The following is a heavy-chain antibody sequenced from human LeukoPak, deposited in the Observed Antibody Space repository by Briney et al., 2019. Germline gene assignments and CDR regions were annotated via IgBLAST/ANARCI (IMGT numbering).Heavy chain of an antibody. CDR1: GFTFSSYA. V-gene: IGHV3-30*04. CDR3: AREQGTHYYDSSGNYARSGAFDI. CDR2: ISYDGSNK. J-gene: IGHJ3*02. Sequence: GGSLRLSCAASGFTFSSYAMHWVRQAPGKGLEWVAVISYDGSNKYYADSVKGRFTISRDNSKNTLYLQMNSLRAEDTAVYYCAREQGTHYYDSSGNYARSGAFDIWGQGTMVTVSP. D-gene: IGHD3-22*01.